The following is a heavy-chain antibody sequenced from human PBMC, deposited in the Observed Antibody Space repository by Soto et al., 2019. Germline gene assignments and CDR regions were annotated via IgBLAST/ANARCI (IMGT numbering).Heavy chain of an antibody. CDR3: AKEGGSWIQLHDY. Sequence: ESVGGVVQPGRSLRLSCAASGFTFSSYGMHWVRQAPGRGLEWVAVISYDGSNKYYADSVKGRFTISRDNSKNTLYLQMNSLRAEDTAVYYCAKEGGSWIQLHDYWGQGTLVTVSS. CDR2: ISYDGSNK. CDR1: GFTFSSYG. D-gene: IGHD5-18*01. V-gene: IGHV3-30*18. J-gene: IGHJ4*02.